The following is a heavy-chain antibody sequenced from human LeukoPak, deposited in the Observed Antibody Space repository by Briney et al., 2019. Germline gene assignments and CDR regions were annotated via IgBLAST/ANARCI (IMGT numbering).Heavy chain of an antibody. CDR1: GGSLSGYY. J-gene: IGHJ4*02. CDR3: ARGLKTGTTPGTAFDY. CDR2: INHSGST. Sequence: PSETLSLTCAVYGGSLSGYYWSWIRQPPGKGLEWIGEINHSGSTNYNPSLKSRVTISVDTSKNQFSLKLSSVTAADTAVYYCARGLKTGTTPGTAFDYWGQGTLVTVSS. V-gene: IGHV4-34*01. D-gene: IGHD1-7*01.